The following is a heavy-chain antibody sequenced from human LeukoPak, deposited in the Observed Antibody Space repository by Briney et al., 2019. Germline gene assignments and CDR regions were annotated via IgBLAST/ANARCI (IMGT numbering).Heavy chain of an antibody. Sequence: SETLSLTCTVSGGSISSHYWSWIRQPPGKGLEWIGYIYYSGSTNYNPSLKSRVTISVDTSKNQFSLKLSSVTAADTAVYYCARATYNWNIGSEYYFDYWGQGTLVTVSS. CDR1: GGSISSHY. CDR3: ARATYNWNIGSEYYFDY. D-gene: IGHD1-1*01. V-gene: IGHV4-59*11. CDR2: IYYSGST. J-gene: IGHJ4*02.